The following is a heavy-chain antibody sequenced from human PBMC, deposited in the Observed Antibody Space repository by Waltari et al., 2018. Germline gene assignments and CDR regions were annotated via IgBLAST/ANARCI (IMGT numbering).Heavy chain of an antibody. Sequence: EVQLVESGGGLVQPGGSLRLSCAASGFTFSSYSMNWVRQAPGKGLEWVSYISSSSSTIYYADSVKGRFTISRDNAKNSLYLQMNSLRAEDTAVYYCARGGGYIVGDAFDIWGQGTMVTVSS. D-gene: IGHD2-15*01. CDR1: GFTFSSYS. CDR3: ARGGGYIVGDAFDI. V-gene: IGHV3-48*04. CDR2: ISSSSSTI. J-gene: IGHJ3*02.